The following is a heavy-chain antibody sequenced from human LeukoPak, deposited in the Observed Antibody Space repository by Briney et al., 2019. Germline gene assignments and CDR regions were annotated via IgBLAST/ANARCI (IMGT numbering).Heavy chain of an antibody. J-gene: IGHJ5*02. Sequence: GGSLRLSCAASGFTVSSNYMSWVRQAPGKGLEWVSVIYSGGDTYYADSVKGRFTISRDISKNTLYLQMNSLTVEDTAVYYCARVSLAAAGKYNWFDPWGQGTLVIVSS. V-gene: IGHV3-66*01. D-gene: IGHD6-13*01. CDR3: ARVSLAAAGKYNWFDP. CDR1: GFTVSSNY. CDR2: IYSGGDT.